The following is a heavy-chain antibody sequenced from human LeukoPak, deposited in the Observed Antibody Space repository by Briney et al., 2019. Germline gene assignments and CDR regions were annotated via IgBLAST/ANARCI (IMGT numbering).Heavy chain of an antibody. CDR2: ISAYNGNT. CDR1: GYTFTSYG. V-gene: IGHV1-18*01. J-gene: IGHJ5*02. CDR3: ARGGSPNYDFWSGYNNWFDP. Sequence: ASVKVSCKASGYTFTSYGISWVRQAPGQGLEWMGWISAYNGNTNYAQKLQGRVTMTTDTSASTAYMELRSLRSDDTAVYYCARGGSPNYDFWSGYNNWFDPWGQGTLVTVSS. D-gene: IGHD3-3*01.